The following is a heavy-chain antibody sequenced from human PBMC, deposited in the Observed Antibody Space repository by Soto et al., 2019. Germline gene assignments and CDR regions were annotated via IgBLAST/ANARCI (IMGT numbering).Heavy chain of an antibody. CDR2: IGTYNGDT. Sequence: GASVKVSCKTSGYTFAIYGINWVRQAPGQGLQWMGWIGTYNGDTHYAQTLQGRVTVTTDTSTSTAYMELSSLRSEDTAVYYCASSNIVAAPYGMDVWGQGTTVTVSS. V-gene: IGHV1-18*01. CDR1: GYTFAIYG. D-gene: IGHD6-13*01. CDR3: ASSNIVAAPYGMDV. J-gene: IGHJ6*02.